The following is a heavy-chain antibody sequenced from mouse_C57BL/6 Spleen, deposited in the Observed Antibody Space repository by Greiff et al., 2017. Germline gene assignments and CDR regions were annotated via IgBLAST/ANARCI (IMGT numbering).Heavy chain of an antibody. J-gene: IGHJ3*01. CDR3: TRVGYYYGSS. CDR2: IDPETGGT. V-gene: IGHV1-15*01. D-gene: IGHD1-1*01. Sequence: VQLQQSGAELVRPGASVTLSCKASGYTFTDYEMHWVKQTPVHGLEWIGAIDPETGGTAYNQKFKGKAILTADKSSSTAYMELRSLTSEDAAVYCCTRVGYYYGSSWGQGTLVTVSA. CDR1: GYTFTDYE.